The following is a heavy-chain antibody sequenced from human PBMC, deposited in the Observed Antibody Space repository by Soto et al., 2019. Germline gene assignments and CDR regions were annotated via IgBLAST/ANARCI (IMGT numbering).Heavy chain of an antibody. CDR1: GGSISSYY. D-gene: IGHD3-9*01. J-gene: IGHJ6*02. CDR2: IYYSGST. Sequence: SETLSLTCTVSGGSISSYYWSWIRQPPGKGLEWIGYIYYSGSTNCNPSLKSRVTISVDTSKNQFSLKLSSVTAADTAVYYCARHDYDILTGYQFYYYYGMDVWGQGTTVTVSS. V-gene: IGHV4-59*08. CDR3: ARHDYDILTGYQFYYYYGMDV.